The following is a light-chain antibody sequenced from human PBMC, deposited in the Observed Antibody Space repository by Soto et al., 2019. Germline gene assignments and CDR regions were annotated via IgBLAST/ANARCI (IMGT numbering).Light chain of an antibody. J-gene: IGKJ4*01. V-gene: IGKV3D-15*01. CDR3: QQYNNWPLT. CDR2: GAS. CDR1: QSVSSN. Sequence: EIVMTQSSATLSVSPGERATLSCRASQSVSSNLAWYQQKPGQAPRLLIYGASTRATGIPARFSGSGSGTEFTLTISSLQSEDFAVSYCQQYNNWPLTFGGGTKVDIK.